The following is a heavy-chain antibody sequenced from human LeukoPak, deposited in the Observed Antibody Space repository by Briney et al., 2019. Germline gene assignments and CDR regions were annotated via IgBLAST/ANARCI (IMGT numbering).Heavy chain of an antibody. CDR2: IHTSGGT. CDR3: SRRGIGDAFDI. D-gene: IGHD1-26*01. J-gene: IGHJ3*02. CDR1: GGSISSYY. Sequence: SETLSLTCTVSGGSISSYYWNWIRQPAGKGLEWIGRIHTSGGTNYNPSLKSRVTIAVDTSKNQFSLKLSSVTAADTAVYYCSRRGIGDAFDIWGQGTMVTVSS. V-gene: IGHV4-4*07.